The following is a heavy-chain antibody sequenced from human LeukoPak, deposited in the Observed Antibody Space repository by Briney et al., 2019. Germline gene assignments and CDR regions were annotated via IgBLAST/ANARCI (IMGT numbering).Heavy chain of an antibody. J-gene: IGHJ3*02. Sequence: GGSLRLSCAASGFTFSSYAMHWVRQAPGKGLEWVAVISYDGSNKYYADSVKGRFTISRDNSKNTLYLQMNSLRAGDTAVYYCARGAFGDSSGYYHKAFDIWGQGTMVTVSS. CDR2: ISYDGSNK. V-gene: IGHV3-30-3*01. D-gene: IGHD3-22*01. CDR3: ARGAFGDSSGYYHKAFDI. CDR1: GFTFSSYA.